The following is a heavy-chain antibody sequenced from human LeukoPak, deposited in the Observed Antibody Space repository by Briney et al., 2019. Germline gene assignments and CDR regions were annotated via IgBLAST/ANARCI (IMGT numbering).Heavy chain of an antibody. Sequence: ASVKVSCKASGYTFTSHGISWVRQAPGQGLEWMGWISAYNGNTNYAQKLQGRVTMTTDTSTSTAYMELRSLRSDDTAVYYCARVNDYYDSSGYHRRPCDYWGQGTLVTVSS. V-gene: IGHV1-18*01. D-gene: IGHD3-22*01. CDR2: ISAYNGNT. CDR3: ARVNDYYDSSGYHRRPCDY. J-gene: IGHJ4*02. CDR1: GYTFTSHG.